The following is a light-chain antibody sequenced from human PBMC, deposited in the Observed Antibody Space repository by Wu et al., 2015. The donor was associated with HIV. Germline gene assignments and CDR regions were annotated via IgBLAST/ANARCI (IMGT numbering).Light chain of an antibody. Sequence: GERATLXCRASQSVSSYLAWYQXKTWARAPRLLIYDASNRATGIPARFSGSGSGTDFTLTISSLEPEDFAVYYCQQRSNWLTFGGGTKVEIK. CDR3: QQRSNWLT. V-gene: IGKV3-11*01. J-gene: IGKJ4*01. CDR1: QSVSSY. CDR2: DAS.